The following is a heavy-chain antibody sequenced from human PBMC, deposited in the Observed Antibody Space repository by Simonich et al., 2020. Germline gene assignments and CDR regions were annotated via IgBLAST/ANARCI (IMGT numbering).Heavy chain of an antibody. CDR2: IIPILGKA. J-gene: IGHJ4*02. V-gene: IGHV1-69*06. CDR1: GGTFSSYA. Sequence: QVQLVQSGAEVKKPGSSVKVSCKASGGTFSSYAISWVRHAPGQGLEWKEGIIPILGKANYAQKFQGRVTITAEKSTSTAYMELSSLRSEDTAVYYCARTNTMRELDTMVRGVDYFDYWGQGTLVTVSS. D-gene: IGHD3-10*01. CDR3: ARTNTMRELDTMVRGVDYFDY.